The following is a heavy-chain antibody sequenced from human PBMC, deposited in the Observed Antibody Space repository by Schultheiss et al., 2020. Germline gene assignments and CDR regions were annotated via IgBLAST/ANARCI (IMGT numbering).Heavy chain of an antibody. CDR3: ARDTYYYGLDV. J-gene: IGHJ6*02. CDR1: GGSFSGYY. V-gene: IGHV4-59*01. CDR2: IYYSGST. Sequence: SETLSLTCAVYGGSFSGYYWGWIRQPPGKGLEWIGYIYYSGSTNYNPSLKSRVTISVDTSKNQFSLKVNSVTAADTAVYYCARDTYYYGLDVWGQGTAVTVSS.